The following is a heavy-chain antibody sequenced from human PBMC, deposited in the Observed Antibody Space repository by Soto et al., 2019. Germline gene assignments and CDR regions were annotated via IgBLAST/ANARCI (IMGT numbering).Heavy chain of an antibody. V-gene: IGHV1-18*01. CDR1: GSTFTSYG. CDR3: ARTPYYYDSSSYYYYY. Sequence: ASVTVFCQASGSTFTSYGISWGRQAHGQGLEWMGWISAYNGNTNYAQKFQGRVTMTTDTSTSTGYMELRSLRSDDTAVYYCARTPYYYDSSSYYYYYWGQGTLVTVSS. D-gene: IGHD3-22*01. J-gene: IGHJ4*02. CDR2: ISAYNGNT.